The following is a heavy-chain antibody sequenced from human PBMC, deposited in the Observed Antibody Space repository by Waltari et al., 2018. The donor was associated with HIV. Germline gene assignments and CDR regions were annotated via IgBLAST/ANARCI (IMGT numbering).Heavy chain of an antibody. CDR2: ISYEGSNK. J-gene: IGHJ6*02. D-gene: IGHD4-17*01. CDR1: GLTFSSYG. V-gene: IGHV3-30*18. CDR3: AKDKDSTVTTIFYYYGMDV. Sequence: QVQLVESGGGVVQPGRSLRLSCAASGLTFSSYGMHWVGKAPGKGLEWVAVISYEGSNKDYADSVKGRFTISRDNSKNKLYLQMSSLRAEDTAVYYCAKDKDSTVTTIFYYYGMDVWGQGTTVTVSS.